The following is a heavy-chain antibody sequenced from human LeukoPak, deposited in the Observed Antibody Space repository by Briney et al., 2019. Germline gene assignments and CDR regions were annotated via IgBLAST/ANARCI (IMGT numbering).Heavy chain of an antibody. CDR1: GYTLTELS. CDR3: ATALPTSLWPSLDY. J-gene: IGHJ4*02. CDR2: FDPEDGET. D-gene: IGHD3-10*01. Sequence: ASVKVSCKVSGYTLTELSMHWVRQAPGKGLEWMGGFDPEDGETIYARKFQGRVTMTEDTSTDTAYMELGSLRSEDTAVYYCATALPTSLWPSLDYWGQGTLVTVSS. V-gene: IGHV1-24*01.